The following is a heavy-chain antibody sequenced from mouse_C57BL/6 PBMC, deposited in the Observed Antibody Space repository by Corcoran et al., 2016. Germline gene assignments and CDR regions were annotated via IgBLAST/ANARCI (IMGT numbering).Heavy chain of an antibody. V-gene: IGHV9-3*01. CDR3: ARGRDYAMDY. J-gene: IGHJ4*01. Sequence: QIQLVQSGPELKKPGEPIKISCTASGYTFTTYGMSWVKQAPGKGLKWMGWINTYSGVPTYADDFKGRFAFSLETSASTAYLQINNLKNEDTATDFCARGRDYAMDYWGQGTSVTVSS. CDR1: GYTFTTYG. CDR2: INTYSGVP.